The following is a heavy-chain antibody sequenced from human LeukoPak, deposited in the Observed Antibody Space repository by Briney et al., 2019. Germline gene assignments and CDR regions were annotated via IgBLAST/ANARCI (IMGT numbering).Heavy chain of an antibody. Sequence: ASVKVSCKASGYTFTGYYMHWVRQAPGQGLEWMGWINPKSGGTNYAQKFQGRVTMTRDTSISTAYMEASRMTSDDTAVYYCATSGGTSGPELDYWGQGTLVTVSS. CDR1: GYTFTGYY. CDR3: ATSGGTSGPELDY. CDR2: INPKSGGT. D-gene: IGHD3-3*01. V-gene: IGHV1-2*02. J-gene: IGHJ4*02.